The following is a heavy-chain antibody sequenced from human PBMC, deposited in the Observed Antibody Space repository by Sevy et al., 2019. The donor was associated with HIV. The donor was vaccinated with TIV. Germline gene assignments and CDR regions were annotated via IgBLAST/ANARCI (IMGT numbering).Heavy chain of an antibody. CDR3: AIDSYYYAFDI. V-gene: IGHV4-34*01. D-gene: IGHD3-10*01. CDR1: GGSFSGYY. J-gene: IGHJ3*02. Sequence: SETLSLTCAVYGGSFSGYYWSWIRQPPGKGLEWIGEINHSGSTNYNPSLKSRVTISVDTSKNQFSLKLSSVTAADTAVYYCAIDSYYYAFDIWGQGTMVTVSS. CDR2: INHSGST.